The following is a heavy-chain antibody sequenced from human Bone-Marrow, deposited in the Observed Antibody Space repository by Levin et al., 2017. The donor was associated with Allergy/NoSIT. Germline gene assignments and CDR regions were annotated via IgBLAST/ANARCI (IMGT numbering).Heavy chain of an antibody. J-gene: IGHJ5*02. CDR2: VYYSGGT. CDR3: ARHGDWGLFGVLTVSLNWFDP. D-gene: IGHD3-3*01. CDR1: GGSISSSSHY. V-gene: IGHV4-39*01. Sequence: SETLSLTCTVSGGSISSSSHYWGWIRQPPGKGLEWIGSVYYSGGTYYSPSLQSRVTVSVDTSKNQFSLKLSSVTAADTAVYYCARHGDWGLFGVLTVSLNWFDPWGQGTLVTVSS.